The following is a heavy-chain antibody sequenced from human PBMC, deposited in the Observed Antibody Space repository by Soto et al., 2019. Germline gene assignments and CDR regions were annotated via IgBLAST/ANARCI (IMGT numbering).Heavy chain of an antibody. J-gene: IGHJ2*01. CDR1: GYTFTSYG. V-gene: IGHV1-18*01. CDR3: ARFGKKYFSSTSCYGIVWFVL. CDR2: ISAYNGNT. D-gene: IGHD2-2*01. Sequence: ASVKVSCKASGYTFTSYGISWVRQAPGQGLEWMGWISAYNGNTNYAQKLQGRFTMTTDTSGSTAYMELRSLSFDDTAVYYFARFGKKYFSSTSCYGIVWFVLWGRGTLVTVSS.